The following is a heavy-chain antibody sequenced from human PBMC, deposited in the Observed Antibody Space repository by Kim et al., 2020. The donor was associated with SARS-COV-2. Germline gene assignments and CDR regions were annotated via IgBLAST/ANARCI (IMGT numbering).Heavy chain of an antibody. CDR3: ARTTVTSGYAFDI. J-gene: IGHJ3*02. D-gene: IGHD4-17*01. V-gene: IGHV3-11*03. CDR1: GFTFSDYY. CDR2: ISGNSNYT. Sequence: GGSLRLSCAASGFTFSDYYMSWIRQAPGKGLEWVSYISGNSNYTNYADSVKGRFTISRDNAKNFLYLQMNSLRAQDTAVYYCARTTVTSGYAFDIWGQGTMVTVSS.